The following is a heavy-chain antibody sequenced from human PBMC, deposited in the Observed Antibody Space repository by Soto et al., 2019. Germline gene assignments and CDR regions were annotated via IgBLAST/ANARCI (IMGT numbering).Heavy chain of an antibody. CDR3: ARFRHYYGSGSYYPTLNWFDP. V-gene: IGHV4-34*01. CDR1: GGSFSGYY. Sequence: SETLSLTCAVYGGSFSGYYWSWIRQPPGKGLEWIGEINHSGSTNYNPSFKSRVTISVDTSKNQFSLKLSSVTAADTAVYYCARFRHYYGSGSYYPTLNWFDPWGQGTLVTVSS. CDR2: INHSGST. J-gene: IGHJ5*02. D-gene: IGHD3-10*01.